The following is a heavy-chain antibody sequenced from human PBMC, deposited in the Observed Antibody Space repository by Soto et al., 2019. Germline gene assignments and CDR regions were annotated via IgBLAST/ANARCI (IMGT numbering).Heavy chain of an antibody. CDR3: ARDFGGTELGIGGVGDAFDI. D-gene: IGHD7-27*01. CDR2: INPSRGGT. Sequence: ASVKVSCKASGYTFTGYYMHWVRQAPGQGLEWMGWINPSRGGTNYAQKFRGWVTRTRDTSISTAYMELGRLRSDDTAVYYCARDFGGTELGIGGVGDAFDIWGQGTMVTVSS. V-gene: IGHV1-2*04. CDR1: GYTFTGYY. J-gene: IGHJ3*02.